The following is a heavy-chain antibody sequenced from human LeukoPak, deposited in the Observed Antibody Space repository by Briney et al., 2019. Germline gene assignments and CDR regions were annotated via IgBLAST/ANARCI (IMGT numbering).Heavy chain of an antibody. CDR1: GFTFSTYA. CDR2: INNSGDST. CDR3: AKGKGAYCDGDCSGCILDY. Sequence: PGGSLRLSCAASGFTFSTYAMSWVRQTPGKGLEWVSVINNSGDSTNDADSVKGRFTISRDNSKSTLYLQMNSLRAEDTAVYYCAKGKGAYCDGDCSGCILDYWGQGILVTVSS. D-gene: IGHD2-21*02. V-gene: IGHV3-23*01. J-gene: IGHJ4*02.